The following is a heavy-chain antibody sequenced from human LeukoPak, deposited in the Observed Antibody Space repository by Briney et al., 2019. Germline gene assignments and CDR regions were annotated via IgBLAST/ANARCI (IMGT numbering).Heavy chain of an antibody. D-gene: IGHD3-10*01. J-gene: IGHJ4*02. CDR3: AKDRRAGSYDY. Sequence: GGSLRLSCTASGFTFSSYGTTCVRQAPGKGLEWVSAISGSGGSTYYADSVKGRFTISRDNSKNTLYLQMNSLRAEDTAVYYCAKDRRAGSYDYWGQGTLVTVSS. CDR2: ISGSGGST. CDR1: GFTFSSYG. V-gene: IGHV3-23*01.